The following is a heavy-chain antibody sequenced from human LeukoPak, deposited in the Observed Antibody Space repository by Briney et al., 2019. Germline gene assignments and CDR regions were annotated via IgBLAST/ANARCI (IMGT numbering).Heavy chain of an antibody. CDR2: ISRSSSFI. J-gene: IGHJ5*02. CDR3: ARAGGKVT. V-gene: IGHV3-21*01. Sequence: PGGSLRLSCAASGFTLSSYSMNWVRQAPGKWLEWVSSISRSSSFIYYADSVKGRFTISRDNAKNSLYLQMNSLRAEDTAVYYCARAGGKVTWGQGTLVTVSS. D-gene: IGHD2-15*01. CDR1: GFTLSSYS.